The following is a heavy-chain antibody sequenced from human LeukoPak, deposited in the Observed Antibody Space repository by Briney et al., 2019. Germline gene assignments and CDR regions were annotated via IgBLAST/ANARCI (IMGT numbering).Heavy chain of an antibody. D-gene: IGHD3-22*01. J-gene: IGHJ4*02. CDR3: AKDPSSYYDSSGYYFDY. V-gene: IGHV3-23*01. CDR1: GFTFSSYA. CDR2: ISGSGGST. Sequence: GGSLRLSCAASGFTFSSYAMSWVRQAPGKGLEWVSAISGSGGSTYYVDSVKGRFTISRDNTKNTLYLQMNSLRAEDTAVYYCAKDPSSYYDSSGYYFDYWGQGTLVTVSS.